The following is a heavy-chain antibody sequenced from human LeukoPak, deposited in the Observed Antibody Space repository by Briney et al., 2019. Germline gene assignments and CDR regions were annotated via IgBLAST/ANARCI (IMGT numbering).Heavy chain of an antibody. J-gene: IGHJ4*02. CDR3: ARAVTEQLEVTSFDY. CDR1: GYTFTSYD. D-gene: IGHD6-6*01. CDR2: MNPNSGNT. Sequence: ASVKVSCKASGYTFTSYDINWVRQATGQGLEWMGWMNPNSGNTGYAQKFQGRVTITADESTSTAYMELSSLRSEDTAVYYCARAVTEQLEVTSFDYWGQGTLVTVSS. V-gene: IGHV1-8*01.